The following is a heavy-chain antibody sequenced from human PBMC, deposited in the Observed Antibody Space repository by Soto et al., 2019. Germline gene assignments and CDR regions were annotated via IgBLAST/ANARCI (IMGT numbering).Heavy chain of an antibody. D-gene: IGHD3-9*01. J-gene: IGHJ4*02. V-gene: IGHV3-23*01. CDR1: GFTFSSYA. CDR3: AKKYYDILTGYYGALDY. CDR2: ISGSGGST. Sequence: GGSLRLSCAASGFTFSSYAMSWVRQAPWKGLEWVSAISGSGGSTYYADSVKGRFTISRDNSKNTLYPQMNSLRAEDTAVYYCAKKYYDILTGYYGALDYWGQGTLVTVSS.